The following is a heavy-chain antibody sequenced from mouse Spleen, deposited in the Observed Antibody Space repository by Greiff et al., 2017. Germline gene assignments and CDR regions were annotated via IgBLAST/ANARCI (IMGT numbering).Heavy chain of an antibody. D-gene: IGHD2-4*01. J-gene: IGHJ4*01. CDR1: GFTFSSYA. CDR2: ISSGGSYT. CDR3: ARRGYDYDGDYYAMDY. Sequence: EVHLVESGGGLVKPGGSLKLSCAASGFTFSSYAMSWVRQTPEKRLEWVATISSGGSYTYYPDSVKGRFTISRDNAKNTLYLQMSSLRSEDTAMYYCARRGYDYDGDYYAMDYWGQGTSVTVSS. V-gene: IGHV5-9-3*01.